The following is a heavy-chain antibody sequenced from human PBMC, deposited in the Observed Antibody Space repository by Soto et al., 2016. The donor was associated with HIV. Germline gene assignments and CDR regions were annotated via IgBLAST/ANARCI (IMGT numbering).Heavy chain of an antibody. J-gene: IGHJ4*02. D-gene: IGHD1-1*01. CDR1: GFTVSSIY. CDR2: IYSGGST. CDR3: ASGFPVAGTTASDY. Sequence: EVQLVETGGGLIQPGGSLRLSCAASGFTVSSIYMTWVRQAPGKGLDWVSTIYSGGSTGYADSVKGRFTISRDNSKNTLYLQMSSLRVEDTAIYYCASGFPVAGTTASDYWGRGTLVTVSS. V-gene: IGHV3-53*02.